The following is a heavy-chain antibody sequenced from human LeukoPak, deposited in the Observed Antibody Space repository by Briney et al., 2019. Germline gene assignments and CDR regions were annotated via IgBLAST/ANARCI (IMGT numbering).Heavy chain of an antibody. D-gene: IGHD3-10*01. Sequence: ASVKVSCKASGYTFTSYAMHWVRQAPGQRLEWMGWINAGNGNTKYSQEFQGRVTITRDTSASTAYMELSSLRAEDTAVYYCARAQWERPYYYGSGSYYPFDYWGQGTLVTVSS. J-gene: IGHJ4*02. CDR1: GYTFTSYA. CDR3: ARAQWERPYYYGSGSYYPFDY. V-gene: IGHV1-3*03. CDR2: INAGNGNT.